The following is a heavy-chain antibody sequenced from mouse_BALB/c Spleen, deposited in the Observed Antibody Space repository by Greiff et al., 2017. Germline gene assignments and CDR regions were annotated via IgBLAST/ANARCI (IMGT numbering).Heavy chain of an antibody. CDR2: ISSGGGST. CDR3: ARPDGYYRAMDY. Sequence: DVKLVESGGGLVKPGGSLKLSCAASGFTFSSYDMSWVRQTPEKRLEWVAYISSGGGSTYYPDTVKGRFTISRDNAKNTLYLQMSSLKAEDTAMYYCARPDGYYRAMDYWGQGTSVTVSS. J-gene: IGHJ4*01. V-gene: IGHV5-12-1*01. D-gene: IGHD2-3*01. CDR1: GFTFSSYD.